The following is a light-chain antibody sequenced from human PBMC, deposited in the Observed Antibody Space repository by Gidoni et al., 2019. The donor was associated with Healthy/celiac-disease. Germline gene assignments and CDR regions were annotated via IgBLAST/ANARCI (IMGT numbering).Light chain of an antibody. CDR1: QSVSSSY. Sequence: EIVLTQSPGTLSLSPGERATLSCRASQSVSSSYLAWYQQKPGQATRLRIYGASSRATGIPDRFSGSGSGTDFTLTISRLEPEDFAVYYCQQYGSSPSWTFGQGTKVEIK. V-gene: IGKV3-20*01. CDR3: QQYGSSPSWT. CDR2: GAS. J-gene: IGKJ1*01.